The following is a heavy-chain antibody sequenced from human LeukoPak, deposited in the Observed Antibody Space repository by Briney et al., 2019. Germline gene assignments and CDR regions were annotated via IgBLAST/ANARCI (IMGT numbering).Heavy chain of an antibody. D-gene: IGHD7-27*01. CDR2: INYSGST. J-gene: IGHJ4*02. Sequence: SETLSLTCAVYGGSFSGYYWSWIRQPPGKGLEWIGEINYSGSTNYNPSLKSRVTISVDTSKNQFSLKLSSVTAADTAVYYCATNWGSAPFDYWGQGTLVTVSS. CDR1: GGSFSGYY. CDR3: ATNWGSAPFDY. V-gene: IGHV4-34*01.